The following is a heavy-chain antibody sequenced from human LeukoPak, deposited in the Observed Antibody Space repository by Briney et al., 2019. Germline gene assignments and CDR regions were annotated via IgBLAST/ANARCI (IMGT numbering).Heavy chain of an antibody. CDR3: ARLSGGNDPPFDF. CDR2: IYRSGNT. V-gene: IGHV4-30-2*01. D-gene: IGHD5-12*01. Sequence: PSETLSLTCAGSGVSISGGGYSWSWIRQPPGKGLEWIGYIYRSGNTYHNPSLKSRVTISVDRSKNQFSLKLSSVTAADTAVYYCARLSGGNDPPFDFWGQGSLVTVSS. CDR1: GVSISGGGYS. J-gene: IGHJ4*02.